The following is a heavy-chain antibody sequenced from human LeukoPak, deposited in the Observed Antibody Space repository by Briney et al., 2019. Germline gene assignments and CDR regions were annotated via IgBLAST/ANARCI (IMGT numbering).Heavy chain of an antibody. CDR2: ISSSSSYI. J-gene: IGHJ6*04. D-gene: IGHD2-2*01. V-gene: IGHV3-21*01. CDR1: GFTFSSYS. Sequence: GGSLRLSCPASGFTFSSYSMNWARQAPGKGLEWVSSISSSSSYIYYADSVKGRFTISRDNAKHSLYLPMNSLRAEDTAVYYCARPSRLTGRDVWGKGTTVAVSS. CDR3: ARPSRLTGRDV.